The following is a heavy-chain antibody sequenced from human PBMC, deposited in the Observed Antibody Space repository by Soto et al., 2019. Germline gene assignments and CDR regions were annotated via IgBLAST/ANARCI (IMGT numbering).Heavy chain of an antibody. CDR2: LYYGGMT. CDR1: GGSFGCNNYF. Sequence: QLELQESGPGLVKPSETLSLTCTVSGGSFGCNNYFWGWIRQPPGTGLEWIASLYYGGMTYYNPSLTSRVTTSVDTSKSQYSLGLRSVTAADTAVYYCATATETFIPAGYYINWFDPWGQGTLVTVSS. J-gene: IGHJ5*02. D-gene: IGHD3-9*01. CDR3: ATATETFIPAGYYINWFDP. V-gene: IGHV4-39*01.